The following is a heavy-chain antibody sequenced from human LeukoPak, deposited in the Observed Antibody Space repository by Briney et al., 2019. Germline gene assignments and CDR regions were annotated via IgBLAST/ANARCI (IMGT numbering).Heavy chain of an antibody. CDR3: AKLRSAITAAGTNY. Sequence: GGSLRLSCAASGFTFSSYAMSWVRQAPGKGLEWVSAISGSGGSTFYADSVKGRFTISRDNAKNSLYLQMNSLRAEDTAIYYCAKLRSAITAAGTNYWGQGTLVTVSS. J-gene: IGHJ4*02. V-gene: IGHV3-23*01. CDR2: ISGSGGST. D-gene: IGHD6-13*01. CDR1: GFTFSSYA.